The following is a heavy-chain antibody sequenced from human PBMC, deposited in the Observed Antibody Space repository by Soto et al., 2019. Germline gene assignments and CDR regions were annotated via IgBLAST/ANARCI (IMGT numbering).Heavy chain of an antibody. J-gene: IGHJ3*02. CDR2: IYTGGST. V-gene: IGHV3-53*03. CDR3: VRVCDAFDI. CDR1: GFIVSTNY. Sequence: EVQLVESGGGLIQPGGSLRLSCAASGFIVSTNYMTWVRQAPGKGLECVTVIYTGGSTYYADSVKGRLTISRDNSKNTLYLQMNSLRAEDTAVYYCVRVCDAFDIWGKGTMFTVSS.